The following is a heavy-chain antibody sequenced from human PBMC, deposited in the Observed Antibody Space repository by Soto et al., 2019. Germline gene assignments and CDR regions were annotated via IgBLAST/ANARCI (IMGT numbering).Heavy chain of an antibody. J-gene: IGHJ4*02. Sequence: SETLSLTCTVSGGSISSSSYYWGWIRQPPGKGLEWIGSIYYSGSTYYNPSLKSRVSISVDTSKNQFSLKLSSVTAADTAVYYCARHASIVLLVYALDYGGQGTLVAVSS. CDR3: ARHASIVLLVYALDY. V-gene: IGHV4-39*01. CDR2: IYYSGST. D-gene: IGHD2-8*01. CDR1: GGSISSSSYY.